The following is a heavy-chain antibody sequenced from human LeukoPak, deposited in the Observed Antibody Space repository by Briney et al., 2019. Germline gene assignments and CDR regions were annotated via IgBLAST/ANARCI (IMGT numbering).Heavy chain of an antibody. CDR1: GFTFDDYA. V-gene: IGHV3-9*01. CDR3: ARGENTYIDY. D-gene: IGHD3-16*01. CDR2: ISWNSGGI. Sequence: GGSLRLSCTASGFTFDDYAMHWVRQAPGKGLEWVSGISWNSGGIGYADSVKGRFTISRDNAKDTLYLQMNSLRAEDTAVYYCARGENTYIDYWGQGTLVTVSS. J-gene: IGHJ4*02.